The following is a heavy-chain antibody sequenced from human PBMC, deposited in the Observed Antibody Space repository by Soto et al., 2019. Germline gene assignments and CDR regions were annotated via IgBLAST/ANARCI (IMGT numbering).Heavy chain of an antibody. V-gene: IGHV1-69*13. CDR1: GGTFSSYA. J-gene: IGHJ5*02. CDR3: ARETGGWYWFDP. CDR2: IIPIFGTA. D-gene: IGHD6-19*01. Sequence: ASVKVSCKASGGTFSSYAISWVRQAPGQGLEWMGGIIPIFGTANYAQKFQGRVTITADESTSTAYMELSSLRSEDTAVYYCARETGGWYWFDPWGQGTLVTVSS.